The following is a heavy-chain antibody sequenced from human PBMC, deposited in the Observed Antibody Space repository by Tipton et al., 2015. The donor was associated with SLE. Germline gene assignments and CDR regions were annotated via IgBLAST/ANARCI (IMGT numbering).Heavy chain of an antibody. J-gene: IGHJ4*02. CDR2: ISYDGSNE. Sequence: SLRLSCAASGFSFNSYAMHWVRQAPGKGLEWVAVISYDGSNEDYADSVKGRFTISRDDSRNTLYLRMNSLRPEDTALYYCAREGTGYTSGWYGFFDYWGQGMMVTATS. D-gene: IGHD6-19*01. CDR1: GFSFNSYA. V-gene: IGHV3-30-3*01. CDR3: AREGTGYTSGWYGFFDY.